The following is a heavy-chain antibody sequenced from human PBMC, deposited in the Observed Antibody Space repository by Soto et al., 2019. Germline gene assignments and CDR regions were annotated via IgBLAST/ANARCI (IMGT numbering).Heavy chain of an antibody. CDR2: IYYSGHT. CDR3: ARGIATTEMDV. Sequence: QVQLQESGPGLVKPSETLTLTCTVSGGSMSRYYWSWIRQPPGKGLEWIGYIYYSGHTNSNPSLKXRXTXSXXTSKNHFSRKLSSVTAADTAVYYCARGIATTEMDVWGQGTTVTVSS. D-gene: IGHD1-1*01. J-gene: IGHJ6*02. CDR1: GGSMSRYY. V-gene: IGHV4-59*01.